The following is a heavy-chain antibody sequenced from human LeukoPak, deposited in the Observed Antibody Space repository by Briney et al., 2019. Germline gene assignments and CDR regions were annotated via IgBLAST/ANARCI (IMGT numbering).Heavy chain of an antibody. CDR3: ARVMLYYFDY. CDR2: IYYSGST. Sequence: SETLSLTCTVSCGSISSSSYYWGWIRQPPGKGLEWIGSIYYSGSTYYNPSLKSRVTISVDTSKNQFSLKLSSVTAADTAVYYCARVMLYYFDYWGQGTLVTVSS. J-gene: IGHJ4*02. V-gene: IGHV4-39*01. D-gene: IGHD2-21*01. CDR1: CGSISSSSYY.